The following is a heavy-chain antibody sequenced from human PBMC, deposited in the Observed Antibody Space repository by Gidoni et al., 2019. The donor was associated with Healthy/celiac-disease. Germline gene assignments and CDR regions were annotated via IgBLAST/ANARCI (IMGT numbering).Heavy chain of an antibody. CDR2: MKSKTDGGTT. Sequence: EVQLVESGGGLVKPWGSLRLSCAASGFTVGNSWMRWVRTAPGKGLEWVCRMKSKTDGGTTDYAAPVKCRFTISRDDSKNTLYLQMNSLKTEDTAVYYCTTVPEVVAAAAAFDIWGQGTMVTVSS. V-gene: IGHV3-15*01. D-gene: IGHD2-2*01. J-gene: IGHJ3*02. CDR3: TTVPEVVAAAAAFDI. CDR1: GFTVGNSW.